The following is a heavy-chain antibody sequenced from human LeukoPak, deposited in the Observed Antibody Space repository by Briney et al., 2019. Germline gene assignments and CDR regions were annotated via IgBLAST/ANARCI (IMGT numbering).Heavy chain of an antibody. J-gene: IGHJ6*03. CDR1: GYSISSGYY. CDR3: ARGKAAAEIYYMDV. V-gene: IGHV4-38-2*02. D-gene: IGHD6-13*01. Sequence: SETLSLTCNASGYSISSGYYWGWIRQPPGKGLEWIVTTYHSGNTYYHPSLKSRVTISVETSKNQFSLKLTSVTAADTAVYYCARGKAAAEIYYMDVWGKGTTVTVSS. CDR2: TYHSGNT.